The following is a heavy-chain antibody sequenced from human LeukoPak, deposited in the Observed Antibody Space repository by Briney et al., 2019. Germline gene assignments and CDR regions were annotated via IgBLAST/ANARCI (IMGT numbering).Heavy chain of an antibody. CDR3: AREEVATTAWFDP. D-gene: IGHD5-12*01. CDR1: GGSFSGYY. J-gene: IGHJ5*02. Sequence: SETLSLTCAVYGGSFSGYYWSWIRQPPGKGLEWIGEINHSGSTNYNPSLKSRVTISVDTSKNQFSLKLSSVTAADTAVYYGAREEVATTAWFDPWGQGTLVTVSS. CDR2: INHSGST. V-gene: IGHV4-34*01.